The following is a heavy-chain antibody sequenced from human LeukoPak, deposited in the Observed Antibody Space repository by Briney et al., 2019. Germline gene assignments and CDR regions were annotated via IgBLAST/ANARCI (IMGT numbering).Heavy chain of an antibody. D-gene: IGHD3-22*01. CDR2: INPSGGST. Sequence: ASVKVSCKASGYRFTSYYLHWVRQAPGQGLEWMGVINPSGGSTSYAQKFQGRVTMTRNTSTSKVYMELSSLRSEDTAVYYCARVRDSSGYYDYWGQGTLVTVSS. CDR3: ARVRDSSGYYDY. V-gene: IGHV1-46*01. J-gene: IGHJ4*02. CDR1: GYRFTSYY.